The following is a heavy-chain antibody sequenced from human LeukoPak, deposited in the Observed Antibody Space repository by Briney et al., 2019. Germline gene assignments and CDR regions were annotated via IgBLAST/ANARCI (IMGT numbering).Heavy chain of an antibody. CDR1: GGSISSGAYY. CDR2: IYYSGST. Sequence: SETLSLTCTVSGGSISSGAYYWSWIRQHPGKGLEWIGYIYYSGSTNYNPSLKSRVTISVDTSKNQFSLKLSSVTAADTAVYYCARGNSYGYLRWGQGTLVTVSS. J-gene: IGHJ4*02. CDR3: ARGNSYGYLR. V-gene: IGHV4-31*03. D-gene: IGHD5-18*01.